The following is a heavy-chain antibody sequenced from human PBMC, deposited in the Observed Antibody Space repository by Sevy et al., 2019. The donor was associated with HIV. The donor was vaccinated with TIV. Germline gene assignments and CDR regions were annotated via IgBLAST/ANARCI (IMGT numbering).Heavy chain of an antibody. V-gene: IGHV4-39*01. CDR2: IYYSGST. D-gene: IGHD3-10*01. CDR3: ASSTLYGFYYFDY. Sequence: SETLSHTCTVSGGSISSSSYYWGWIRQPPGKGLEWIGGIYYSGSTYYNPSLKSRVTISVDTSKNQFSLKLSSVTAADTAVYYCASSTLYGFYYFDYWGQGTLVTVSS. J-gene: IGHJ4*02. CDR1: GGSISSSSYY.